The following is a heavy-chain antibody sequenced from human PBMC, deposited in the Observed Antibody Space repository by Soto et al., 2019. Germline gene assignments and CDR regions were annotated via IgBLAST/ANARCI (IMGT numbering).Heavy chain of an antibody. CDR1: GFTFNGYS. CDR2: ISAGSNYK. D-gene: IGHD6-13*01. Sequence: PGGSLRLSCAASGFTFNGYSMNWVRQAPGKGLEWVSSISAGSNYKYYADSVKGRFTISRDNAKNALFLQMNSLRAEDTAVYYCARDIRQHLVRDEYFYYGMDVWGQGTTVTVS. V-gene: IGHV3-21*01. J-gene: IGHJ6*02. CDR3: ARDIRQHLVRDEYFYYGMDV.